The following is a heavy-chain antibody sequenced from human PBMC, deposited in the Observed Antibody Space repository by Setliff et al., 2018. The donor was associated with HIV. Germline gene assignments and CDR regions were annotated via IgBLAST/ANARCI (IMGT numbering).Heavy chain of an antibody. J-gene: IGHJ4*02. V-gene: IGHV4-39*01. CDR1: GGSISSSSYY. CDR2: IYYHGST. Sequence: SETLSLTCTVSGGSISSSSYYWDWIRQPPGKSLEWVGSIYYHGSTYYNPSLKSRVTISIDTSKNQFSLQLTSVTAADTAVYYCVNPSGAMGDFDSWGQGTLVTVS. CDR3: VNPSGAMGDFDS. D-gene: IGHD3-16*01.